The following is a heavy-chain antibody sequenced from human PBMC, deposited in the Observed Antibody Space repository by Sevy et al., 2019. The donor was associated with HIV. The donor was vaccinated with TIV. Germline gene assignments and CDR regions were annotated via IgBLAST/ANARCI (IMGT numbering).Heavy chain of an antibody. Sequence: GGSLRLSCVASGFTFSNFWMSWVRQAPGKGLEWVANIKRDGSEKYYVASVKGRFTISRDNAKTSLYLQMNSRRVEDTAGNYCARDCNSASCLWGMDVRGQGTMVTVSS. CDR1: GFTFSNFW. CDR3: ARDCNSASCLWGMDV. CDR2: IKRDGSEK. V-gene: IGHV3-7*03. D-gene: IGHD1-26*01. J-gene: IGHJ6*02.